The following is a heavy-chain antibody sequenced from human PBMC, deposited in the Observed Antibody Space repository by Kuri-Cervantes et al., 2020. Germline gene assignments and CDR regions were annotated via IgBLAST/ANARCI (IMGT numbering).Heavy chain of an antibody. CDR1: GYTFTSYG. Sequence: ASVKVSCKASGYTFTSYGISWVRQAPGQGLEWMGWISAYNGNTNYAQKLQGRVTMTTDTSTSTAYMELRSLRSDDTAVYYCARGSGSYFEIHPRYYYFDYWGQGTRVTVSS. V-gene: IGHV1-18*01. D-gene: IGHD1-26*01. CDR3: ARGSGSYFEIHPRYYYFDY. CDR2: ISAYNGNT. J-gene: IGHJ4*02.